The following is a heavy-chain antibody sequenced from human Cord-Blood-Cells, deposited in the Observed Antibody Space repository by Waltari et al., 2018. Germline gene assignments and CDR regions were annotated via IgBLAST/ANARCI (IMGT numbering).Heavy chain of an antibody. D-gene: IGHD6-13*01. CDR2: INHSGST. CDR3: ARQDSSSWYNWFDP. CDR1: VGSFRGYY. Sequence: QVQLQQWGAGLLKPSETLSLTSAVSVGSFRGYYWSWIRQPPGKGLEWIGEINHSGSTNYNPSLKSRVTISVDTSKNQFSLKLSSVTAADTAVYYCARQDSSSWYNWFDPWGQGTLVTVSS. J-gene: IGHJ5*02. V-gene: IGHV4-34*01.